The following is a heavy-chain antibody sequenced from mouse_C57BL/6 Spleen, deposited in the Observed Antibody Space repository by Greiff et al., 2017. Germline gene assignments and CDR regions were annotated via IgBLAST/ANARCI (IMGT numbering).Heavy chain of an antibody. Sequence: VQLKESGGDLVKPGGSLKLSCAASGFTFSSYGMSWVRQTPDKRLEWVATISSGGSYTYYPASVKGRFTISRDNAKNTLYLQMSSLKSEDTAMYYCARHDEWYFDVWGTGTTVTVSS. CDR1: GFTFSSYG. J-gene: IGHJ1*03. D-gene: IGHD2-3*01. CDR2: ISSGGSYT. CDR3: ARHDEWYFDV. V-gene: IGHV5-6*01.